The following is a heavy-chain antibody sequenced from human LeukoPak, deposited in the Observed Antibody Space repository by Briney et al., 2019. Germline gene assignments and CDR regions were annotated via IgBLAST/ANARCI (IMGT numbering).Heavy chain of an antibody. J-gene: IGHJ4*02. CDR1: GDSISNYY. CDR2: IYYGGST. D-gene: IGHD3-10*01. CDR3: ARVHYYGSGLSSYFDY. V-gene: IGHV4-59*01. Sequence: SETLSLTCTVSGDSISNYYWSWIGQPPGKGLEWIGYIYYGGSTKYNPSLKSRVIISVDTSKSQFSLKLTSVTAADTAVYYCARVHYYGSGLSSYFDYWGQGALVTVSS.